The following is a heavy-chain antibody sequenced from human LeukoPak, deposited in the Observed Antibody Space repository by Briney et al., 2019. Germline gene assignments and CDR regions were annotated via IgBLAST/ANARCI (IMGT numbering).Heavy chain of an antibody. J-gene: IGHJ4*02. CDR2: ISSSSSTI. V-gene: IGHV3-48*02. CDR3: ARDDSNDYYYRILAY. D-gene: IGHD3-22*01. Sequence: GGSLRLSCAASGFTFSSYSMNWVRQAPGKGLEWVSYISSSSSTIYYADSVKGRFTISRDNAKNSLYLQMNSLRDEDTAVYYCARDDSNDYYYRILAYWGQGTLVTVSS. CDR1: GFTFSSYS.